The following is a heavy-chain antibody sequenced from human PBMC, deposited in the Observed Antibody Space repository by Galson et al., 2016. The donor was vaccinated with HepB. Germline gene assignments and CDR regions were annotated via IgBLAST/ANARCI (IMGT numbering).Heavy chain of an antibody. J-gene: IGHJ6*02. CDR1: GFIFSNYA. V-gene: IGHV3-23*01. CDR3: AKRMSYSYYYAMDI. CDR2: ISDNTAGT. Sequence: SLRLSCAASGFIFSNYAMSWVRQAPGKRLEWVSDISDNTAGTKYADSVKGRFTISRDNSKNTVYLQMNSLRGEDTALYYCAKRMSYSYYYAMDIWGQGTTVTVSS. D-gene: IGHD2-15*01.